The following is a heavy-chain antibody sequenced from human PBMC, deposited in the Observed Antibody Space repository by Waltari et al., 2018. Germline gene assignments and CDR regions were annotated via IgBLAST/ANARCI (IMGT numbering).Heavy chain of an antibody. J-gene: IGHJ4*02. CDR2: IYHSGST. CDR3: ARLGYTGSYYVGY. D-gene: IGHD1-26*01. Sequence: QVQLQESGPGLVKPSETLSLPCAVSGYSLSSGSYWGWIRQPPGKGLEWMGSIYHSGSTYYNPSLKIRVTISIDTSKNQFSLKLSSVTAADTAVYYCARLGYTGSYYVGYWGQGTLVTVSS. CDR1: GYSLSSGSY. V-gene: IGHV4-38-2*01.